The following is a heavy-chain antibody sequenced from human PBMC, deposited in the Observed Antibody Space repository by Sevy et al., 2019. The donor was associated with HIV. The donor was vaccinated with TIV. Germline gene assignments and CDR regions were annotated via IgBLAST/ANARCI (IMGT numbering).Heavy chain of an antibody. V-gene: IGHV4-30-4*01. CDR2: IHYSGST. J-gene: IGHJ5*02. CDR1: GGSISSGDYY. CDR3: ARGAEAARDWFDP. Sequence: SETLSLTCTVSGGSISSGDYYFNWIRQPPGKGLEWIGYIHYSGSTYYSPSLKSRVTISVDTSKNQFSLKLSSVTAADTAVYYCARGAEAARDWFDPWGQGTLVTVSS. D-gene: IGHD6-13*01.